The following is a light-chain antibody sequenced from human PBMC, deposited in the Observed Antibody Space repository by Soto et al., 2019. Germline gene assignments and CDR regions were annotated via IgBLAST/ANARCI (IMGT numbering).Light chain of an antibody. CDR2: GYT. CDR1: SSNIGSNYD. CDR3: SSYTNINTRACV. Sequence: QSVLTQPPSVSGAPGQTVTISCAGTSSNIGSNYDVHWYQHLPGTAPKLLIFGYTNRPSGVPDRFSGSKSGTSASLAITGLQSEDEAEYYCSSYTNINTRACVFGTGTKVTVL. V-gene: IGLV1-40*01. J-gene: IGLJ1*01.